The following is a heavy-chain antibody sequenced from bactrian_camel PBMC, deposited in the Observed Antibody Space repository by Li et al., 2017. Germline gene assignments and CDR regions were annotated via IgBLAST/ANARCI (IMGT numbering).Heavy chain of an antibody. D-gene: IGHD3*01. CDR1: LSTYSYYC. Sequence: HVELVESGGGSGQGGGSLNLSCAASLSTYSYYCLGWFRQAPGKEREGVALIDNRGNRKYADSVKDRFSISKDNDKNTLYLIMNSLKPEDTAMYYCAANPWVDSLMLASATCATAQAEYNYWGQGTQVTVS. CDR3: AANPWVDSLMLASATCATAQAEYNY. CDR2: IDNRGNR. J-gene: IGHJ4*01. V-gene: IGHV3S53*01.